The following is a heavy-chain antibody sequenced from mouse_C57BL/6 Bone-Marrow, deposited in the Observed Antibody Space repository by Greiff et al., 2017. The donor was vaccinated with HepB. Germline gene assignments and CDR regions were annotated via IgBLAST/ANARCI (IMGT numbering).Heavy chain of an antibody. Sequence: VQLQQSGAELVRPGASVKLSCTASGFNIKDDYMHWVKQRPEQGLEWIGWIDPENGDTEYASKFQGKATITADTSSNTASLQLSSLTSEDTAVYYYTTGLLRSLDFDYWGQGTTLTVSS. V-gene: IGHV14-4*01. CDR3: TTGLLRSLDFDY. D-gene: IGHD1-1*01. CDR1: GFNIKDDY. CDR2: IDPENGDT. J-gene: IGHJ2*01.